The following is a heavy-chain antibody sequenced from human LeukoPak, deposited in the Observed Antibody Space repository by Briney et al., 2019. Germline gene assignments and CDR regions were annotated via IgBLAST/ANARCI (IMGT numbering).Heavy chain of an antibody. CDR3: ARGGLEPVDY. V-gene: IGHV3-74*01. CDR2: INPEETTT. Sequence: GGSLRLSCAVSGFTFGTFWMHWVRQAPGKGLVWVSRINPEETTTNYADAVKGRFTISRDNAKNTLYLQMNSLRAEDTAVYYCARGGLEPVDYWGQGTLVTVSS. D-gene: IGHD1-14*01. J-gene: IGHJ4*02. CDR1: GFTFGTFW.